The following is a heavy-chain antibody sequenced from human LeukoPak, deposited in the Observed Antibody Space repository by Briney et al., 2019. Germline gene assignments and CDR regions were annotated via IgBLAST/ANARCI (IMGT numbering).Heavy chain of an antibody. Sequence: GGSLRLSCAASGFTFSSYGMHWVRQAPGKGLEWVAVISYDGSNKYYADSVKGRFTISRDNSKNTLYLQMNSLRAEDTAVYYCARDRGYYRGTTCYAYYFDSWGQGTLVTVSS. V-gene: IGHV3-30*03. CDR2: ISYDGSNK. CDR3: ARDRGYYRGTTCYAYYFDS. CDR1: GFTFSSYG. J-gene: IGHJ4*02. D-gene: IGHD2-2*01.